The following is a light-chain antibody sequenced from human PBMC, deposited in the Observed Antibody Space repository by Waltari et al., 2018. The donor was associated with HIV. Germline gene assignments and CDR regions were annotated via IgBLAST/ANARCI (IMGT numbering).Light chain of an antibody. CDR3: QQYFTTPHT. Sequence: DIVMTQSPDSLAVSLGERATINCRSSQNILYSPNNKDYLAWYQQKPGQPPRLLIYWASTRESGVPDRFSGGGSGTDFTLTISGLQAEDVAVYYCQQYFTTPHTFGGGTKVEI. CDR1: QNILYSPNNKDY. CDR2: WAS. V-gene: IGKV4-1*01. J-gene: IGKJ4*01.